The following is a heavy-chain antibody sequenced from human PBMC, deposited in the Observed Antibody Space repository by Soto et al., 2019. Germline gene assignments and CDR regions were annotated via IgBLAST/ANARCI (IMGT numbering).Heavy chain of an antibody. CDR1: GESIATGAFY. CDR2: IFYAGDT. J-gene: IGHJ5*02. Sequence: VQLEESGPGLLKPSQTLSLTCTVSGESIATGAFYWSWIRLQSCKGPEWIGSIFYAGDTYYNPSLKSRVEISLDGSQNQFSLNLRSVTAADTAVYYCAREGDYRTWFEPWGPGTLVTVSS. CDR3: AREGDYRTWFEP. V-gene: IGHV4-31*03. D-gene: IGHD4-17*01.